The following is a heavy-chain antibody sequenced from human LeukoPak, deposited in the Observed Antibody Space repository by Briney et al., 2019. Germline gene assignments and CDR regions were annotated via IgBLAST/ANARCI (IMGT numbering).Heavy chain of an antibody. J-gene: IGHJ4*02. CDR2: ISSSGSTI. V-gene: IGHV3-48*04. Sequence: GGSLRLSCAASGFTFSSYSMNWVRQAPGXXXXXVSYISSSGSTIYYADSVKGRFTISRDNAKNSLYLQMNSLRAEDTAVYYCARAHGSTTFDYWGQGTLVTVSS. CDR1: GFTFSSYS. CDR3: ARAHGSTTFDY. D-gene: IGHD2-15*01.